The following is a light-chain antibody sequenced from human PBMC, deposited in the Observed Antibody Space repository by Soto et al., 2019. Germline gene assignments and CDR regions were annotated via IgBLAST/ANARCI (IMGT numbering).Light chain of an antibody. CDR1: QSISSN. CDR3: QQYHNWWT. J-gene: IGKJ1*01. Sequence: MLMTQSPATLSVSPGERATLSCRASQSISSNLAWYQQKPGQAPRLLIYHASTRATGIPARFSGSGSGTEFTLTISSLQSEDFAVYYCQQYHNWWTFGQGTKVEVK. CDR2: HAS. V-gene: IGKV3-15*01.